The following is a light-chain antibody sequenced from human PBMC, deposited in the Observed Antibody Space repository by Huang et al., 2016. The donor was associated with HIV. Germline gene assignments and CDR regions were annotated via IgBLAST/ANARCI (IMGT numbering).Light chain of an antibody. CDR1: QSPLYGDGNTY. CDR2: KVY. Sequence: DVEMTQSPRSLRVTLGQPASLSCRSSQSPLYGDGNTYLNWFHQRPGQSPRRLIYKVYNRDSGVPDRFSGSGSGTDFTLKISRVEAEDVGVYDCMQGTHWPQTFGPGTKVEIK. J-gene: IGKJ1*01. CDR3: MQGTHWPQT. V-gene: IGKV2-30*01.